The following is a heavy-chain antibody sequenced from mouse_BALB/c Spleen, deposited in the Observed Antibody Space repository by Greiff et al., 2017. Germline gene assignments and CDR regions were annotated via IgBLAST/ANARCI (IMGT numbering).Heavy chain of an antibody. CDR2: ISSGGSYT. CDR3: ARRYDYDGGYYFDY. D-gene: IGHD2-4*01. CDR1: GFTFSSYG. Sequence: EVHLVESGGDLVKPGGSLKLSCAASGFTFSSYGMSWVRQTPDKRLEWVATISSGGSYTYYPDSVKGRFTISRDNAKNTLYLQMSSLKSEDTAMYYCARRYDYDGGYYFDYWGQGTTLTVSS. V-gene: IGHV5-6*01. J-gene: IGHJ2*01.